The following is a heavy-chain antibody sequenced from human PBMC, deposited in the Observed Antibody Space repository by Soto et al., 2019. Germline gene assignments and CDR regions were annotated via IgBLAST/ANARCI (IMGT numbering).Heavy chain of an antibody. CDR3: ARHSEMTIDPPTQEYFHH. V-gene: IGHV4-34*01. D-gene: IGHD4-17*01. Sequence: SDTLSLTCAVYGGSFSGYYWSWFRQPPGKGLEWIGEINHSGSTNYNPSLKSRVTILVDTSKNQFSLKLSSVTAADTAVYYCARHSEMTIDPPTQEYFHHWGEGTLVTVSS. CDR1: GGSFSGYY. J-gene: IGHJ1*01. CDR2: INHSGST.